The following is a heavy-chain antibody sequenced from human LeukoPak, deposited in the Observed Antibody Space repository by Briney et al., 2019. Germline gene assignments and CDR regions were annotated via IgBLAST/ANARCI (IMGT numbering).Heavy chain of an antibody. Sequence: YPSETLSLTCTVSGYSITSGYYWGWIRQPPGKGLAWIGSIYHSGDSFYNPSLKTRVTISVDTSRNQFSLKLISVTAADTALYYCARFSVSQAWFAPWGQGTLATVSS. V-gene: IGHV4-38-2*02. CDR1: GYSITSGYY. CDR2: IYHSGDS. CDR3: ARFSVSQAWFAP. J-gene: IGHJ5*02.